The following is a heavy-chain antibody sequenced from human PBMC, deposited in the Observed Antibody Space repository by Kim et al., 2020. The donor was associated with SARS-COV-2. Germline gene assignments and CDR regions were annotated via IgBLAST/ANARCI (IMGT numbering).Heavy chain of an antibody. Sequence: GGSLRLSCAASGFTLSRSWMGWVRQSPGKGLEWVANMNHGGSQIYYVDSVRGRFTFSRDNAKNSLYLQMTSLRSEDTALYFCERDRESSGSSWCYVAFD. J-gene: IGHJ3*02. CDR1: GFTLSRSW. V-gene: IGHV3-7*01. CDR3: ERDRESSGSSWCYVAFD. CDR2: MNHGGSQI. D-gene: IGHD1-26*01.